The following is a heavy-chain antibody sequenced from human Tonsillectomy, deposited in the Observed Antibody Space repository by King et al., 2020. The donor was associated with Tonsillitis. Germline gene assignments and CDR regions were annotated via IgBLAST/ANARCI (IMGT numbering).Heavy chain of an antibody. CDR2: IYYSGST. J-gene: IGHJ2*01. CDR1: GGSISSYY. D-gene: IGHD1-26*01. V-gene: IGHV4-59*01. Sequence: VQLQESGPGLVKPSETLSLTCTVSGGSISSYYWSWIRQPPGKGLEWIGYIYYSGSTNYNPSLKSRVTISVDTSKNQFSLKLSPVTAADTAVYYCARGLGGATPSWYFDLWGRGTLVTVSS. CDR3: ARGLGGATPSWYFDL.